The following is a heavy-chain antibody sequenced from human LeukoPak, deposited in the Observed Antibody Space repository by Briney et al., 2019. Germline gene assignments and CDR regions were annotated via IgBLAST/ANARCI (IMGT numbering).Heavy chain of an antibody. CDR2: ISGSGDRI. J-gene: IGHJ4*02. D-gene: IGHD2-15*01. V-gene: IGHV3-11*01. CDR1: GFTFNDYY. CDR3: ARDEGYCSGGSCYQENYFDY. Sequence: GGSLRLSCAASGFTFNDYYMSWIRQAPGEGLEWISYISGSGDRIYYADSVKGRFTISRDNAKNSLYLQLNSLRAEDTAVYYCARDEGYCSGGSCYQENYFDYWGQGTLVTVSS.